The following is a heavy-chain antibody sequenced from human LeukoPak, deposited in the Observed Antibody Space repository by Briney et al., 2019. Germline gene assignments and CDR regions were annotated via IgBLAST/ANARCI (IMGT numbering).Heavy chain of an antibody. CDR1: GGTFSSYA. D-gene: IGHD6-6*01. J-gene: IGHJ6*02. CDR2: IIPIFGTA. CDR3: ARVSQGSSYYYYYGMDV. Sequence: ASVKVSCKASGGTFSSYAISWVRQAPGQGLEWMGGIIPIFGTANYAQKFQGRVTITADESTSTAYMELSSLRSEDTAVYYCARVSQGSSYYYYYGMDVWGQGTTVTVSS. V-gene: IGHV1-69*13.